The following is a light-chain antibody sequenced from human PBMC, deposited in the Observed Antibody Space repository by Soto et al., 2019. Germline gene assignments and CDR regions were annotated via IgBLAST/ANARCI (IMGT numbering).Light chain of an antibody. Sequence: IKLTQSPSSLSASVGDRVTITSRASQGISSYLAWYQQKPGKAPKILIYAASTLQSGVPSRFSGSGSGTDFTLTISSLQPEDVATYYCQQLNSYLITFGQGTRLEIK. V-gene: IGKV1-9*01. CDR1: QGISSY. CDR3: QQLNSYLIT. CDR2: AAS. J-gene: IGKJ5*01.